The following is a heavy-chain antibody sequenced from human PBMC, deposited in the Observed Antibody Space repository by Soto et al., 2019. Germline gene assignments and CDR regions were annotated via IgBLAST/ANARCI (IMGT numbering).Heavy chain of an antibody. CDR1: GFIFSHYL. Sequence: GGSLRLSCEASGFIFSHYLMSWVRQAPGKGLEWVSRIKHDGSEPNYVDSVKGRLTISRDNARNTLYLQMNSLRAEDTAVYFCGRGEGYHYDGYGSLGRHWGKGTLVTVSS. V-gene: IGHV3-74*01. CDR3: GRGEGYHYDGYGSLGRH. J-gene: IGHJ4*02. CDR2: IKHDGSEP. D-gene: IGHD3-22*01.